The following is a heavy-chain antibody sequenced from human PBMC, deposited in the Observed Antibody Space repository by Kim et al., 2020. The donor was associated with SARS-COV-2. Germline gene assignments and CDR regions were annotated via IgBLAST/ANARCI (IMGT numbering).Heavy chain of an antibody. CDR2: IYCGGST. D-gene: IGHD1-1*01. J-gene: IGHJ5*02. CDR1: GFSVSNNS. Sequence: GGSLRLSCAASGFSVSNNSMPWVRQAPGKGLEWVSVIYCGGSTYYAASAMRRFFVSRNISSNNPLYQLNNIIAHDTTTFYCATPTSAILSCGQGIPVIDS. CDR3: ATPTSAILS. V-gene: IGHV3-53*01.